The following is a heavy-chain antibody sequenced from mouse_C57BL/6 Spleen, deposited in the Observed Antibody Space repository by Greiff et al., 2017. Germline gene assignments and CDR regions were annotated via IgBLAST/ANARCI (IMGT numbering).Heavy chain of an antibody. Sequence: QVQLKQPGAELVRPGSSVKLSCKASGYTFTSYWMHWVKQRPIQGLEWIGNIDPSDSETHYNQKSKDKATLTVDKSSSTAYMQLSSLTSEDSAVYYCARSKGYSNYGQVYWGQGTTLTVSS. D-gene: IGHD2-5*01. CDR1: GYTFTSYW. CDR3: ARSKGYSNYGQVY. J-gene: IGHJ2*01. CDR2: IDPSDSET. V-gene: IGHV1-52*01.